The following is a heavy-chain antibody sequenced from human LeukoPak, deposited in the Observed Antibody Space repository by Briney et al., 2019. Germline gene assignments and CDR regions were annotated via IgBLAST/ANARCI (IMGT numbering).Heavy chain of an antibody. J-gene: IGHJ3*02. Sequence: SETLSLTCTVSGGSISSYYWNWIRQPPGKGLEWIGYIYYSGSTNYNPSLKSRVTISVDTSKNQFSLKLSSVTAADTAVYYCARGSWAVLGAFDIWGQGTMVTVSS. CDR1: GGSISSYY. V-gene: IGHV4-59*01. CDR2: IYYSGST. CDR3: ARGSWAVLGAFDI. D-gene: IGHD1-26*01.